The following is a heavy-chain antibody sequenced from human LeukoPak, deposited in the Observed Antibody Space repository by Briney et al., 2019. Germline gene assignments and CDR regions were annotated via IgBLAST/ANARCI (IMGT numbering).Heavy chain of an antibody. CDR1: GFTFSSYG. D-gene: IGHD5-24*01. CDR3: ARDELVEMATGRPTTGGMDV. CDR2: ISEGGNYI. J-gene: IGHJ6*02. V-gene: IGHV3-21*01. Sequence: GGSLRLSCTASGFTFSSYGMNWIRQAPGKGLEWVSGISEGGNYINYAASVKGRFTISRDNSKNTLYLQMNSLRAEDTAVYYCARDELVEMATGRPTTGGMDVWGQGTTVTVSS.